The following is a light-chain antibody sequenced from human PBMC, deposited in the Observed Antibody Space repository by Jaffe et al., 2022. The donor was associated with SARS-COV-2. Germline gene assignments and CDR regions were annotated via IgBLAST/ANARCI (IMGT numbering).Light chain of an antibody. V-gene: IGKV3-20*01. CDR3: QQYASSPQT. Sequence: EIVLTQSPGTLSLSPGERATLSCRASQSVPKNYLAWYQQKVGQAPRLLMYDASIRATGISDRISGSGSGTDFTLTISRLEPEDFAVYYCQQYASSPQTFGQGTKVEIK. CDR1: QSVPKNY. CDR2: DAS. J-gene: IGKJ1*01.